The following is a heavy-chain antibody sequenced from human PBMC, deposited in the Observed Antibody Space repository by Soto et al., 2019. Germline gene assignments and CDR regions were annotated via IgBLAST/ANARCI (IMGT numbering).Heavy chain of an antibody. Sequence: EVQLLESGGALVQPGGTLRLSCAASGFTLSNHDMNWVRQVPGKGLEWVSYINKRGVTHYADSVLGRFTISRDNAENSLYLQMKGLRDEDTAIYYCARDPENSFGIDFWGRGTLVTVSS. V-gene: IGHV3-48*03. CDR1: GFTLSNHD. CDR3: ARDPENSFGIDF. D-gene: IGHD3-3*01. CDR2: INKRGVT. J-gene: IGHJ4*02.